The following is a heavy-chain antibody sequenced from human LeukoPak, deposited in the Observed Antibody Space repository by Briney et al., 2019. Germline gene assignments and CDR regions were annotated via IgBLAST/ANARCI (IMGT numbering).Heavy chain of an antibody. CDR2: IYTTGSS. CDR3: ARDNPVAGNRGIDY. J-gene: IGHJ4*02. D-gene: IGHD6-19*01. Sequence: SETLSLTCTGSGGSNSSYYWSWIRQPAGKGLEWLGRIYTTGSSNYNPSLKSRVTMSVATSKNQFSLKLSSVTAADTAVYYCARDNPVAGNRGIDYWGQGTLVTVSS. CDR1: GGSNSSYY. V-gene: IGHV4-4*07.